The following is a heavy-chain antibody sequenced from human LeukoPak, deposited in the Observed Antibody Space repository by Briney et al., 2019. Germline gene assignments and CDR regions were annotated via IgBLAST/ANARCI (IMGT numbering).Heavy chain of an antibody. J-gene: IGHJ4*02. CDR1: GYTFTGYY. V-gene: IGHV1-2*02. Sequence: ASVKVSCKASGYTFTGYYMHWVRQAPGQGLEWMGWINPNSGGTNYAQKFQGRVTMTRDTSISTAYMELSRLRSDDTAVYYCARVGYGGSYPPDYWGQGTLVTVSS. CDR3: ARVGYGGSYPPDY. CDR2: INPNSGGT. D-gene: IGHD1-26*01.